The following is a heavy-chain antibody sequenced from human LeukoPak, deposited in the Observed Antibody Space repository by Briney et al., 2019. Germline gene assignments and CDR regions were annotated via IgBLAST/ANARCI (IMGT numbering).Heavy chain of an antibody. CDR1: GGSISSYY. CDR2: IYYSGST. V-gene: IGHV4-59*01. Sequence: SETLSLTCTVSGGSISSYYWSWIRQPPGKGLEWIGYIYYSGSTNYNPSLKSRVTISVDTSKNQFSLKLSSVTAADTAVYYCAREVVYGGSYPTGFDPWGQGTLVTVSS. J-gene: IGHJ5*02. CDR3: AREVVYGGSYPTGFDP. D-gene: IGHD1-26*01.